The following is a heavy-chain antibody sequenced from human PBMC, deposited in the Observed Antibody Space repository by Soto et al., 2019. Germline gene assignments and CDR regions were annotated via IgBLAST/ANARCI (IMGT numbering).Heavy chain of an antibody. V-gene: IGHV1-24*01. CDR3: ATKYYYDSSGYWPYYYYGMDV. J-gene: IGHJ6*02. CDR2: FDPEDGET. D-gene: IGHD3-22*01. Sequence: DSGRVSCKISGYTLTELSMHWVRQATGKGLEWMGGFDPEDGETIYAQKFEGRVTMTEDTSTDTAYMELSSLRSEDTAVYYCATKYYYDSSGYWPYYYYGMDVWGQGTTVPVSS. CDR1: GYTLTELS.